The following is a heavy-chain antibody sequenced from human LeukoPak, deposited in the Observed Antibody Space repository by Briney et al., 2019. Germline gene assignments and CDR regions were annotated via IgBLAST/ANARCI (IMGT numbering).Heavy chain of an antibody. V-gene: IGHV3-23*01. CDR2: ISGSGGST. D-gene: IGHD3-22*01. CDR1: GFTFSSYA. Sequence: GGSLRLSSAASGFTFSSYAMSWVRQAPGKGLEWVSAISGSGGSTYYADSVKGRFTISRDNSKNTLYLQMNSLRAEDTAVYYCAKSTDYYDSSGSDYWGQGTLVTVSS. CDR3: AKSTDYYDSSGSDY. J-gene: IGHJ4*02.